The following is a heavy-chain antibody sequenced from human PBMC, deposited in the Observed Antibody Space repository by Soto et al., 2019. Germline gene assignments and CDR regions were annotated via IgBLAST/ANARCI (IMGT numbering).Heavy chain of an antibody. D-gene: IGHD3-10*01. CDR3: ARETTSFGYFDY. J-gene: IGHJ4*02. Sequence: VQLVQSGAEVKKPGSSVKVSCKASGGTFSSYSMNWVRQAPGKGLEWVSSISSSSSYIYYADSVKGRFTISRDNAKNSLYLQMNSLRAEDTAVYYCARETTSFGYFDYWGQGTLVTVSS. V-gene: IGHV3-21*01. CDR1: GGTFSSYS. CDR2: ISSSSSYI.